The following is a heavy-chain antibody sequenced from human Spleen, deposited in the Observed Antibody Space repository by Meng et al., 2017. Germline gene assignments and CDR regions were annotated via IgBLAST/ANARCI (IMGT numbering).Heavy chain of an antibody. V-gene: IGHV4-4*02. CDR3: AIDGSGWQQEDF. D-gene: IGHD6-19*01. J-gene: IGHJ4*02. CDR2: IWHAGGT. Sequence: QVPLQESRPGLVKPSETLSLACTVSGGSMNNDHWWSWVRQTPGKGLEWIGEIWHAGGTNYNPSFKSRVTMSIDKSNNQFSLKLTSVTAADTAVYYCAIDGSGWQQEDFWGQGTLVTVSS. CDR1: GGSMNNDHW.